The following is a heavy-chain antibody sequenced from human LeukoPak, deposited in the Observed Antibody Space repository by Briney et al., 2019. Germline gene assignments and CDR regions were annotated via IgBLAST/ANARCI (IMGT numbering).Heavy chain of an antibody. Sequence: PSETLSLSCAVYGGSFSGSYWSWIRQPPGKGLEWIGEINHSGSTNYNPSLKSRVTISVDTSKNQFSLKLSSVTAADTAVYYCARASRGHDYWGQGTLVTVSS. D-gene: IGHD3-10*01. CDR3: ARASRGHDY. CDR1: GGSFSGSY. V-gene: IGHV4-34*01. CDR2: INHSGST. J-gene: IGHJ4*02.